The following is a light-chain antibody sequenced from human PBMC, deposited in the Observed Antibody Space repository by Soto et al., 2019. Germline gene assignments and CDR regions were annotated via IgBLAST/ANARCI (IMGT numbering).Light chain of an antibody. J-gene: IGKJ4*01. CDR1: QSVSSSY. CDR2: GAS. V-gene: IGKV3-20*01. CDR3: QQSGSSPPRIT. Sequence: EIVLTQSPGTLSLSPGERATLSCRASQSVSSSYLAWYQQKPGQAPRLLIYGASSRATGIPDRFSGSGSGTDFTLTISRLEPEDFAVYYCQQSGSSPPRITFGGGTKVEIK.